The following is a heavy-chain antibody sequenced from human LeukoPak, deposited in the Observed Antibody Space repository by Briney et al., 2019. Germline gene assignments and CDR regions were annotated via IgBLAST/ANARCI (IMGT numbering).Heavy chain of an antibody. J-gene: IGHJ4*02. CDR2: MNPNSGNT. V-gene: IGHV1-8*01. CDR3: ARGTPKLLWFGELLPPLDY. CDR1: GYTFTSYD. D-gene: IGHD3-10*01. Sequence: GASVKVSCKASGYTFTSYDINWVRQATGQGLEWMGWMNPNSGNTGCAQKFQGRVTMTRNTSISTAYMELSSLRSEDTAVYYCARGTPKLLWFGELLPPLDYWGQGTLVTVSS.